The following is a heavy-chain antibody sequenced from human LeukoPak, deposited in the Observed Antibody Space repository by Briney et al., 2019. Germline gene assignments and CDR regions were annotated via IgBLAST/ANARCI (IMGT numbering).Heavy chain of an antibody. CDR3: ATSRFGRDAFDI. CDR2: INPSGGST. CDR1: GYTFTSYY. D-gene: IGHD3-10*01. J-gene: IGHJ3*02. Sequence: ASVKVSCKASGYTFTSYYMHWVRQAPGQGLEWMGIINPSGGSTSYAQKFQGRVTMTEDTSTDTAYMELSSLRSEDTAVYYCATSRFGRDAFDIWGQGTMVTVSS. V-gene: IGHV1-46*01.